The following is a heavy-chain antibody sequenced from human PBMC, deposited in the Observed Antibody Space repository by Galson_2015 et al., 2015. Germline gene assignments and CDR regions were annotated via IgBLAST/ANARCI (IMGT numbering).Heavy chain of an antibody. CDR3: ARVGRDRFIHGFDY. V-gene: IGHV1-18*04. CDR2: ISAYNGNT. Sequence: SVKVSCKASGYTFTSYGISWVRQAPGQGLEWMGWISAYNGNTNYAQKLQGRVTMTTDTSTSTAYMELRSLGSDDTAVYYCARVGRDRFIHGFDYWGQGTLVTVSS. D-gene: IGHD2-15*01. CDR1: GYTFTSYG. J-gene: IGHJ4*02.